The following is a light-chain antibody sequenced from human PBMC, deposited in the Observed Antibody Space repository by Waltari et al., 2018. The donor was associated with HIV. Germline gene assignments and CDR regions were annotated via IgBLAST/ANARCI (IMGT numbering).Light chain of an antibody. V-gene: IGKV1-NL1*01. Sequence: DIQMTQSPSSLSASIGDTVTITCRASQDISSSESWFQQQPGKSPKLLVHGAFILQRGVPSRFRGSGSGTEYTLTISGLQAEDFATYFCQQYFAVPLTFCGGTRV. CDR1: QDISSS. J-gene: IGKJ4*01. CDR3: QQYFAVPLT. CDR2: GAF.